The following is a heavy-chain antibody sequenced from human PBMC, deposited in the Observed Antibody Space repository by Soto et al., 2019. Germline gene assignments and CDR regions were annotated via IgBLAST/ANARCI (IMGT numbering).Heavy chain of an antibody. D-gene: IGHD3-9*01. CDR2: IYYSGST. CDR1: GGSISSGGYY. Sequence: PSETLSLTCTVSGGSISSGGYYWSWIRQHPGKGLEWIGYIYYSGSTYYNPSLKSRVTISVDTSKNQFSLKLSSVTAADTAVYYCARAPKYDILTGYFDYYYGMDVWGQGTTVTVS. CDR3: ARAPKYDILTGYFDYYYGMDV. V-gene: IGHV4-31*03. J-gene: IGHJ6*02.